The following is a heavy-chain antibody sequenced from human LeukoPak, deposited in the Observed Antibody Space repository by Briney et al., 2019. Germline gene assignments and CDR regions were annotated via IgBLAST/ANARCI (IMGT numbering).Heavy chain of an antibody. CDR2: MSNSGHT. J-gene: IGHJ4*02. Sequence: SETLSLTCTVSGGSVSSGSYYWSWIRQPPGKGLEWIGFMSNSGHTDSSPSLKSRVTISLDTSKSQFSLKLNSVTAADTAFYYCARVSVAGTGPDYWGQGTLVTVSS. CDR1: GGSVSSGSYY. V-gene: IGHV4-61*01. D-gene: IGHD6-13*01. CDR3: ARVSVAGTGPDY.